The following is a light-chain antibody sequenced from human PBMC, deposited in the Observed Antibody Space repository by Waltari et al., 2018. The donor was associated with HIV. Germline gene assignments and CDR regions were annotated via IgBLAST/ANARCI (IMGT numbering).Light chain of an antibody. CDR2: TNN. CDR1: SSNHGRNY. J-gene: IGLJ2*01. Sequence: QSVLTQPPSASGTPGQRVTISCSGSSSNHGRNYVYWYQQLPGTAPKLLIYTNNQRPSGVPDRFSGSKSGTSASLAISGLRSEDEADYYCAAWDASLSVVFGGGTKLTVL. V-gene: IGLV1-47*01. CDR3: AAWDASLSVV.